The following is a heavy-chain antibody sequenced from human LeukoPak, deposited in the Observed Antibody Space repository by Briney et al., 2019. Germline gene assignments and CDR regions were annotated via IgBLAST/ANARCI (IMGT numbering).Heavy chain of an antibody. J-gene: IGHJ6*03. V-gene: IGHV1-69*04. Sequence: SSVKVSCKASGGTLSSYTISWVRQAPGQGLEWMGRIIPILGIANYAQKFQGRVTITADKSTSTAYMELSSLRSEDTAVYYCARDPFRDYYMDVWGKGTTVTVSS. CDR3: ARDPFRDYYMDV. CDR1: GGTLSSYT. CDR2: IIPILGIA.